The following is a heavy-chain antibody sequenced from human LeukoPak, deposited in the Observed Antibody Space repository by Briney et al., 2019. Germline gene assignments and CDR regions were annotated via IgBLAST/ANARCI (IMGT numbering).Heavy chain of an antibody. V-gene: IGHV4-39*01. Sequence: GSLRLSCAASGFTFSSYAMSWVRQAPGKGLEWIGSIYYSGSTYYNPSLKSRVTISVDTSKNQFSLKLSSVTAADTAVYYCARILLVGATHFDYWGQGTLVTVSS. CDR2: IYYSGST. CDR1: GFTFSSYA. CDR3: ARILLVGATHFDY. D-gene: IGHD1-26*01. J-gene: IGHJ4*02.